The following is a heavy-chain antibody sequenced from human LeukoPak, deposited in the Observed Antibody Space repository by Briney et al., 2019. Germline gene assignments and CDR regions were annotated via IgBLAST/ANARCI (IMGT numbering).Heavy chain of an antibody. D-gene: IGHD2/OR15-2a*01. Sequence: SETLSLTCTVPGGSISIFYRSWIRQPAGKGLDWIGRIHSSGSINHNPSLKSRVTLSVDTSKNQFSLKLTSVAAADTAVYYCARGTFKDGLDVWGQGTTVTVSS. J-gene: IGHJ6*02. CDR1: GGSISIFY. CDR3: ARGTFKDGLDV. V-gene: IGHV4-4*07. CDR2: IHSSGSI.